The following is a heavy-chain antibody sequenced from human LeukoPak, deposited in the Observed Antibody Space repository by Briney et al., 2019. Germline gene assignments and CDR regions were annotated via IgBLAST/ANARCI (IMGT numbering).Heavy chain of an antibody. CDR3: ARAFWSGYVPPYNWFDP. D-gene: IGHD3-3*01. CDR1: GGSVSSASYY. CDR2: IYTSGST. V-gene: IGHV4-61*02. J-gene: IGHJ5*02. Sequence: SQTLSLTCTVSGGSVSSASYYWSWIRQPAGKGLEWIGRIYTSGSTYYSPSLKSRVTISVDTSKNQFSLKLNSVTAADTAVYYCARAFWSGYVPPYNWFDPWGQGTLVTVSS.